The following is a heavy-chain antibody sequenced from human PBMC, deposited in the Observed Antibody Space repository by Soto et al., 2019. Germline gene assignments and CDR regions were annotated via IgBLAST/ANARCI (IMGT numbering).Heavy chain of an antibody. D-gene: IGHD2-15*01. CDR1: GYTFTSYG. V-gene: IGHV1-18*01. CDR3: ARDGPPGYCSGGSCYSVE. CDR2: ISAYNGNT. Sequence: QVPLVQSGAEVKKPGASVKVSCKASGYTFTSYGIIWVRQAPGQGLEWMGWISAYNGNTNYAQKLQGRVTMTTDTSTRTGYMEVRSLRSDDTAVYYCARDGPPGYCSGGSCYSVEWGQGTLVTVSS. J-gene: IGHJ4*02.